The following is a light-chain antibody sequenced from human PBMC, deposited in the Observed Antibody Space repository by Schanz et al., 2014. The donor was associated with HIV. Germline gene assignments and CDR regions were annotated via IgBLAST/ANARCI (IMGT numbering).Light chain of an antibody. CDR2: DVT. CDR1: TTDVGAYKY. J-gene: IGLJ3*02. CDR3: SSYTSFGTLV. V-gene: IGLV2-14*03. Sequence: QSALTQPPSASGSPGQSVTVSCTGDTTDVGAYKYVSWYQQHPGKVPKLMIYDVTNRPSGVSNRFSGSKSGNTASLTISGLQAEDEADYYCSSYTSFGTLVFGGGTQLTVL.